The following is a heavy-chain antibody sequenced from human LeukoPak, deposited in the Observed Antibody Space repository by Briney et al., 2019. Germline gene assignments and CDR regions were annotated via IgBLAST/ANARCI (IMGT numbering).Heavy chain of an antibody. CDR2: IYYSGST. CDR3: ARDSSDSSGYLATYYFDY. D-gene: IGHD3-22*01. Sequence: PSQTLSLTCTVSGGSISSGGYYWSWIRQHPGKGLEWIGYIYYSGSTYYNPSLKSRVTISVDTSKNQFSPKLSSVTAADTAVYYCARDSSDSSGYLATYYFDYWGQGTLVTVSS. CDR1: GGSISSGGYY. J-gene: IGHJ4*02. V-gene: IGHV4-31*03.